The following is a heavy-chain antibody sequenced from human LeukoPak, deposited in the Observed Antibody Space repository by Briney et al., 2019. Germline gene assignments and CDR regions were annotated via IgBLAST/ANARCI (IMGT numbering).Heavy chain of an antibody. CDR1: GCTFSSYW. D-gene: IGHD1-14*01. V-gene: IGHV3-74*01. CDR3: TRGGGTSDY. Sequence: GGSLRLSCAASGCTFSSYWMHWVRQAPGKGLVWVSRINGGGSSTSYADSVKGRFSIARDNTRNTVYMQMNSLRAEDTAVYYCTRGGGTSDYWGQGALVTVSS. CDR2: INGGGSST. J-gene: IGHJ4*02.